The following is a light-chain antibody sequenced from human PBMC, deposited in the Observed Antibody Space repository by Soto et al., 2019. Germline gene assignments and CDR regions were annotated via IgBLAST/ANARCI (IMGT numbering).Light chain of an antibody. CDR3: MQVTHWPPWT. CDR2: KVS. J-gene: IGKJ1*01. Sequence: VWIQSPSSLPSTFGRPPSTSSRFIQGLVYSDGITYLNGFQQRPAQSPRRLIYKVSNRDSGVPDRFSGSGSGTDFTLKISRVEAEDVGVYYCMQVTHWPPWTFGQGAKVEIK. V-gene: IGKV2-30*01. CDR1: QGLVYSDGITY.